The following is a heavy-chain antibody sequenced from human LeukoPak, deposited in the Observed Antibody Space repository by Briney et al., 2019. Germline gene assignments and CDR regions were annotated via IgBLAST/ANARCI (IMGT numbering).Heavy chain of an antibody. J-gene: IGHJ4*02. CDR2: ISYDGSNK. CDR3: ARDFGSSPFDY. Sequence: PGGSLRLSCAASGFTFSSYGMHWVRQAPGKGLEWVAVISYDGSNKYYADSVKGRFTISRDNSKNTLYLQMNSLRAEDTAVYYCARDFGSSPFDYWGQGTLVTVSS. D-gene: IGHD1-26*01. V-gene: IGHV3-30*03. CDR1: GFTFSSYG.